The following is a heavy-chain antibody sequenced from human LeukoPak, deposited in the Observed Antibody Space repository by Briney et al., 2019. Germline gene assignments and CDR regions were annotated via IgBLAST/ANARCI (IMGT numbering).Heavy chain of an antibody. J-gene: IGHJ4*02. CDR1: GYTFTSYG. CDR2: ISAYNGNT. D-gene: IGHD3-16*02. Sequence: ASVKVSCKASGYTFTSYGISWVRQAPGQGLEWMGWISAYNGNTNYAQKLQGGVTMTTDTSTSTAYMELRSLRSDDTAVYYCARGTTSSPYYDYVWGSYRQYYFDYWGQGTLVTVSS. CDR3: ARGTTSSPYYDYVWGSYRQYYFDY. V-gene: IGHV1-18*01.